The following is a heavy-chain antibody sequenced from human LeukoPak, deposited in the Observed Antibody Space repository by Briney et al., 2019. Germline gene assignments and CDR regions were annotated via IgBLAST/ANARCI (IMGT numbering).Heavy chain of an antibody. CDR1: GFAFDDYA. Sequence: GGSLRLSCAASGFAFDDYAMHWVRQAPGKGLEWVSGISRNSGSIGYADSVKGRFTISRDNAKNSLYLQMNSLRAEDTALYYCAKDMRYYDSSGTVDYWGQGTLVTVSS. J-gene: IGHJ4*02. CDR2: ISRNSGSI. V-gene: IGHV3-9*01. D-gene: IGHD3-22*01. CDR3: AKDMRYYDSSGTVDY.